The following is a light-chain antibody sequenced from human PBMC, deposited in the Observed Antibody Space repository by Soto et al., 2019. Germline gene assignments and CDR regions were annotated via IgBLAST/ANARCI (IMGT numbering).Light chain of an antibody. J-gene: IGLJ1*01. CDR1: SXDVGGYNY. CDR2: DVS. Sequence: QSALTQPRSVSGSPGQSVTISCTGTSXDVGGYNYVSWYQQHPGKAPKLMIYDVSKRPSGVPDRFSGSKSGNTASLTISGLQAEDEADYYCCSYAGSFYVFGTGTKVTVL. CDR3: CSYAGSFYV. V-gene: IGLV2-11*01.